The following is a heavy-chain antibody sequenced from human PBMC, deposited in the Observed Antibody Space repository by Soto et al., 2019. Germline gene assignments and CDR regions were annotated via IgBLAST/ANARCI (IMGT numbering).Heavy chain of an antibody. V-gene: IGHV3-23*01. CDR1: GFSFSSYA. CDR2: ISGSGGST. Sequence: LRVSFAASGFSFSSYAISWVRQAPGKGLEWVSAISGSGGSTYYADSVKGRFTISRDNSKNTLYLQMNSLRAEDTAVYYCANPARSYYYDSSGLGHWGQGTLVTVSS. CDR3: ANPARSYYYDSSGLGH. J-gene: IGHJ4*02. D-gene: IGHD3-22*01.